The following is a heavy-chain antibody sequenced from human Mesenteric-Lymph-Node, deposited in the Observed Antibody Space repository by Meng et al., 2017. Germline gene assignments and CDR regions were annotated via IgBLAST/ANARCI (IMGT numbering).Heavy chain of an antibody. Sequence: SETLSLTCTVSGGSISSYYWSWIRQPPGKGLEWIGYIYYSGSTNYNPSLKSRVTISVDTSKNQFSLKLTSVTAADTAIYYCAREQADGNLGGYWGQGTLVTVSS. CDR3: AREQADGNLGGY. J-gene: IGHJ4*02. CDR2: IYYSGST. D-gene: IGHD6-13*01. CDR1: GGSISSYY. V-gene: IGHV4-59*12.